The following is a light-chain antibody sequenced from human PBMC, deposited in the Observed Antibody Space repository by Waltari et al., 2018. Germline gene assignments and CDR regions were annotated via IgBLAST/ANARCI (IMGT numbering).Light chain of an antibody. CDR3: QEYDSLPIT. CDR1: QYVKNN. V-gene: IGKV1-5*03. Sequence: IQMTQSPSTLPASVGDRVTITCRASQYVKNNLAWFQQKPGKAPKVLIHKASRLESGVPSRFSGSVFGTEFILSISSLQPDDFATYYCQEYDSLPITFGGGTKVEIK. CDR2: KAS. J-gene: IGKJ4*01.